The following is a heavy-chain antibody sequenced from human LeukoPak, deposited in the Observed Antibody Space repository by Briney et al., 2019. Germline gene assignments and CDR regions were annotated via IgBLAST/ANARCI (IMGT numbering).Heavy chain of an antibody. V-gene: IGHV3-30*18. Sequence: PGGSLRLSCAASGFTFSSYGMHWVRQAPGKGLEWVAVISYDGSNKYYADSVKGRFTISRDNSKNTLYLQMNSLRAEDTAVYYCVKDHANRAWSYYFDYWGQGTLVTVSS. D-gene: IGHD2-2*01. CDR2: ISYDGSNK. J-gene: IGHJ4*02. CDR3: VKDHANRAWSYYFDY. CDR1: GFTFSSYG.